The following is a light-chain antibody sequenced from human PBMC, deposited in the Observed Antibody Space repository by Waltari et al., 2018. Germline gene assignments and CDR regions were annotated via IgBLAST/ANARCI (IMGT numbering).Light chain of an antibody. CDR2: ATS. CDR3: QHTFETPYS. Sequence: DIQMTQAPRPLSASIGDRVTITCRASENIGSYLNWYQQRTGEAPKLLIYATSTLQTEVPSRFSGSGSRTDFTLTISSLQPEDFATYYCQHTFETPYSFGQGTKLESK. CDR1: ENIGSY. J-gene: IGKJ2*01. V-gene: IGKV1-39*01.